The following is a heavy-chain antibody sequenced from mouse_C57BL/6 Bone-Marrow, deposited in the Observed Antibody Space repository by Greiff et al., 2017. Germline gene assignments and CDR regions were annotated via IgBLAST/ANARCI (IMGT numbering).Heavy chain of an antibody. D-gene: IGHD1-1*01. Sequence: QVQLQQSGAELVKPGASVKLSCKASGYTFTEYTIHWVKQRPGQGLEWIGWFYPGSGSIKYNEKFKDKATLTADKSSSTVYMELSRLTSEDSAVLFCARHEDGEAAVVAGDYCDYWGQGTTLTVSS. CDR1: GYTFTEYT. CDR3: ARHEDGEAAVVAGDYCDY. V-gene: IGHV1-62-2*01. CDR2: FYPGSGSI. J-gene: IGHJ2*01.